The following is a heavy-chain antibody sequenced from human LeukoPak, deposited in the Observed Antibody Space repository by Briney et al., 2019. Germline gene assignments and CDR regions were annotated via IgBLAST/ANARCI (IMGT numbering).Heavy chain of an antibody. Sequence: GGSLRLSCAASGFTFSSYGMHWVRQAPGKGLEWVAVISYDGSNKYYADSVKGRFTISRDNSKNTLYLQMNSLRAEDTAVYYCAKDWRLDVWGQGTTITVSS. CDR3: AKDWRLDV. V-gene: IGHV3-30*18. CDR2: ISYDGSNK. J-gene: IGHJ6*02. CDR1: GFTFSSYG. D-gene: IGHD3-3*01.